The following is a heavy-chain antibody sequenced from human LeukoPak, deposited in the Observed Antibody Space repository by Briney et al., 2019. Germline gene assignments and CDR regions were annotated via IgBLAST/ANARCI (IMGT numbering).Heavy chain of an antibody. CDR1: GFTFSSYA. Sequence: GGSLRLSCAASGFTFSSYAMSWVRQAPGKGLEWVAFIRYDGSNKYYADSVKGRFTISRDNSKNTLYLQMNSLRAEDTAVYYCAKDQGCSSTSCYTGLYYFDYWGQGTLVTVSS. J-gene: IGHJ4*02. CDR2: IRYDGSNK. V-gene: IGHV3-30*02. D-gene: IGHD2-2*02. CDR3: AKDQGCSSTSCYTGLYYFDY.